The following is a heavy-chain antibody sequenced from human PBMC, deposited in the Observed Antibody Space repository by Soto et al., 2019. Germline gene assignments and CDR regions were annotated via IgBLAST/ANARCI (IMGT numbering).Heavy chain of an antibody. V-gene: IGHV1-69*02. CDR2: TIPMLGRT. J-gene: IGHJ6*03. CDR1: GGTFSSYT. CDR3: ARIITGEYYYYMDV. Sequence: ASVKVSCKASGGTFSSYTISWVRQAPGQGHEWMGRTIPMLGRTNYAQKFKGRVTITADKSTSTAYMELRSLRSEDTSVYHCARIITGEYYYYMDVWGKGTTVTVSS. D-gene: IGHD1-20*01.